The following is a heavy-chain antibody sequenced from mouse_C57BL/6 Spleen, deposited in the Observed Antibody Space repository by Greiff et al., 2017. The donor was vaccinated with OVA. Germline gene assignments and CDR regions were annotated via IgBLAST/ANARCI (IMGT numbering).Heavy chain of an antibody. J-gene: IGHJ1*03. V-gene: IGHV1-39*01. CDR3: ARRGFYYGSSYWYFDV. Sequence: VQLKESGPELVKPGASVKISCKASGYSFTDYNMNWVKQSNGKSLEWIGVINPNYGTTSYNQKFKGKATLTVDQSSSTAYMQLNSLTSEDSSVYYCARRGFYYGSSYWYFDVWGTGTTVTVSS. D-gene: IGHD1-1*01. CDR1: GYSFTDYN. CDR2: INPNYGTT.